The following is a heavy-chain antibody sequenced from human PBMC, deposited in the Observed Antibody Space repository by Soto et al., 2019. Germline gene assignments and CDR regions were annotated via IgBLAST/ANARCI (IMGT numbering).Heavy chain of an antibody. CDR2: ISSSGSTI. J-gene: IGHJ4*02. Sequence: GGSLRLSCAASGFTFSDYYMSWIRQAPGKGLEWVSYISSSGSTIYYADSVKGRFTISRDNAKNSLYLQMNSLRAEDTAVYYCARGSRIGVVPAATPADYWGQGTLVTVSS. D-gene: IGHD2-2*01. CDR1: GFTFSDYY. V-gene: IGHV3-11*01. CDR3: ARGSRIGVVPAATPADY.